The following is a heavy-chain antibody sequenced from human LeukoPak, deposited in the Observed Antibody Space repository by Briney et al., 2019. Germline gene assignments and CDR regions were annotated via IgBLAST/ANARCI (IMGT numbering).Heavy chain of an antibody. CDR3: ARDPDSSAYPAFDY. Sequence: GGSLRLSCAASGFTFSSYSMNWVRQAPGKGLEWVSYISSSSSTIYYADSVKGRFTISRDNSKNTLYLQMNSLRAEDTAVYYCARDPDSSAYPAFDYWGRGTLVTVSS. CDR2: ISSSSSTI. CDR1: GFTFSSYS. J-gene: IGHJ4*02. V-gene: IGHV3-48*01. D-gene: IGHD3-22*01.